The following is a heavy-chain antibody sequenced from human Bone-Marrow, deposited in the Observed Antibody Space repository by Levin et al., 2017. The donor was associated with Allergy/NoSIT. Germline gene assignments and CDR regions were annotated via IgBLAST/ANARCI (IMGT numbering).Heavy chain of an antibody. D-gene: IGHD5-18*01. CDR1: GFTFSSYS. Sequence: GESLKISCAASGFTFSSYSMNWVRQAPGKGLEWVSSISSSSSYIYYADSVKGRFTISRDNAKNSLYLQMNSLRAEDTAVYYCARDRLWPEDSHYYDYGMDVWGQGTTVTVSS. CDR2: ISSSSSYI. J-gene: IGHJ6*02. V-gene: IGHV3-21*01. CDR3: ARDRLWPEDSHYYDYGMDV.